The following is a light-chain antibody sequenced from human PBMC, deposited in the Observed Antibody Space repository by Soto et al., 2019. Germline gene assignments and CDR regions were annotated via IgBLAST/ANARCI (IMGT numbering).Light chain of an antibody. CDR2: AAS. CDR1: QDITSW. CDR3: QQANSFPST. Sequence: DIQMTQSPSSVSASVGDRVTITCRASQDITSWLAWYQQKPGKAPKLLIYAASSLQSGVPSRFSGSGSGTDFTLTISSLQPEDFATYYCQQANSFPSTFGQGTNLEIK. V-gene: IGKV1-12*01. J-gene: IGKJ2*01.